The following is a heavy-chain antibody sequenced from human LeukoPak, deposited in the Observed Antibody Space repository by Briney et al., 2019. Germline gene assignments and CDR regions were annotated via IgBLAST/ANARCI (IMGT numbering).Heavy chain of an antibody. CDR3: ARVGLQRRVNAFDI. J-gene: IGHJ3*02. D-gene: IGHD1-1*01. CDR2: ISYGGGSS. V-gene: IGHV3-23*01. CDR1: GFTFSTYA. Sequence: RGSLRPSCAASGFTFSTYAMHWVRQAPGKGLEWVAAISYGGGSSYNADVLKGRFSISRDDLKNTLSLQMNRLRAEDTAVYYCARVGLQRRVNAFDIWGQGTMVTVSS.